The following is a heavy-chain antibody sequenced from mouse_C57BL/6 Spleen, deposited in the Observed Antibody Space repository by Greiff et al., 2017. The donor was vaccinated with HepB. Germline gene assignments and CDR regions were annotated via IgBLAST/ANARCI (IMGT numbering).Heavy chain of an antibody. CDR2: IYPGSGST. V-gene: IGHV1-55*01. Sequence: QVQLQQSGAELVKPGASVKMSCKASGYTFTSYWITWVKQRPGQGLEWIGDIYPGSGSTNYNEKFKSKATLTVDTSSSTAYMQLSSLTSEDSAVYYCARTDSNLYYFDYWGQGTTLTVSS. CDR3: ARTDSNLYYFDY. D-gene: IGHD2-5*01. J-gene: IGHJ2*01. CDR1: GYTFTSYW.